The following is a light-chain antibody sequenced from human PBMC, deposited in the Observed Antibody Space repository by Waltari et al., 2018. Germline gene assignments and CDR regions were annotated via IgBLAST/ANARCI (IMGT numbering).Light chain of an antibody. CDR1: SNDVGGYNS. CDR3: CSYARSNTYV. J-gene: IGLJ1*01. CDR2: DVT. V-gene: IGLV2-14*03. Sequence: QSALTQPASVSGSPGQSITIPCTGTSNDVGGYNSIPWYQQPPVKAPKLIIYDVTKRPSGVSDRYSGAKSGNTASLTICGRQAEDEADYYCCSYARSNTYVFGTGTKVTVL.